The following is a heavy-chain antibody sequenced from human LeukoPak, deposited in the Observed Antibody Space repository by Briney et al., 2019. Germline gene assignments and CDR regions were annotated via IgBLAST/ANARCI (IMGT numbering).Heavy chain of an antibody. D-gene: IGHD6-19*01. J-gene: IGHJ4*02. CDR3: ARVGSGWYDFDY. V-gene: IGHV3-64*01. CDR2: ISSNGGST. CDR1: GFTFSNYA. Sequence: GGSLRLSCAASGFTFSNYAMHWVRQAPGKGLEYVSAISSNGGSTYYANSVKGRFTISRHNSKNTLYLQMNSLRAEDTAVYYCARVGSGWYDFDYWGQGTLVTVSS.